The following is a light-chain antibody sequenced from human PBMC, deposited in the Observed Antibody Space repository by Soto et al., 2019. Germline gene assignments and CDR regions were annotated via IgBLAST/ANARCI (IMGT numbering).Light chain of an antibody. J-gene: IGKJ1*01. V-gene: IGKV1-5*01. CDR2: DAS. CDR3: QQYHSYSLT. CDR1: QTVSTW. Sequence: DIQMTQSPSTLSAAVGDRVTITYRASQTVSTWLAWYQQKPGKAPNLLIYDASSLESGVPPRFSGDGSGTEFTLTISSLQPDDLATYYCQQYHSYSLTFGQGTKVDI.